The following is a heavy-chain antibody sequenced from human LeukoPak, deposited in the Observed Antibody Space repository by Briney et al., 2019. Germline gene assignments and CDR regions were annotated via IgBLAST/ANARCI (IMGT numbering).Heavy chain of an antibody. CDR2: INHSGST. D-gene: IGHD6-6*01. J-gene: IGHJ4*02. CDR1: GGSLSGYY. V-gene: IGHV4-34*01. Sequence: SETLSLTCAVYGGSLSGYYWSWIRQPPGKGLEWIGEINHSGSTNYNPPLKSRVTISVDTSKNQFSLKLSSVTAADTAVYYCAREYSSSEGYFDYWGQGTLVTVSS. CDR3: AREYSSSEGYFDY.